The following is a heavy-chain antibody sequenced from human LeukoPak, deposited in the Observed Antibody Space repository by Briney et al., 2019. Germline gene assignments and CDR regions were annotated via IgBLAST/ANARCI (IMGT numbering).Heavy chain of an antibody. V-gene: IGHV3-30*04. CDR2: ISYDGRDK. CDR3: AKDGDIAAADYYFDY. CDR1: GFTFSTYA. J-gene: IGHJ4*02. Sequence: GRSLRLSCAASGFTFSTYAIHWVRQAPGKGLEWVAVISYDGRDKHHADSVKGRFTISRDNSKNTLYLQMNSLRAEDTGVYYCAKDGDIAAADYYFDYWGQGTLVTVSS. D-gene: IGHD6-13*01.